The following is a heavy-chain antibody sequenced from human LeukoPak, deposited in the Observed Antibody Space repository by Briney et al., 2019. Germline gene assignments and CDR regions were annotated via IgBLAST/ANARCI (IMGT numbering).Heavy chain of an antibody. D-gene: IGHD2-2*01. J-gene: IGHJ4*02. Sequence: LRLSCAASGFTFSSYSMNWVRQPPGKGLEWVGYIYYSGSTYYNPSLKSRVTISVDTSKNQFSLKLSSVTAADTAVYYCARSFGARYQLLFDYWGQGTLVTVSS. CDR2: IYYSGST. CDR1: GFTFSSYS. V-gene: IGHV4-30-4*08. CDR3: ARSFGARYQLLFDY.